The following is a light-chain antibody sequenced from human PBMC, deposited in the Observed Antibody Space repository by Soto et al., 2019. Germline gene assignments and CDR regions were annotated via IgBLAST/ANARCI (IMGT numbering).Light chain of an antibody. CDR1: NNDVANYNL. CDR3: CSYAGSRNWV. V-gene: IGLV2-23*01. Sequence: QSALTQPASVSGSPGQSITISCTGTNNDVANYNLVSWYQQHPGKAPKLRIYEGSKRPSGVSNRFSGSKSANTASLTISGLPAEDEADYYCCSYAGSRNWVFGGGIKVTVL. CDR2: EGS. J-gene: IGLJ3*02.